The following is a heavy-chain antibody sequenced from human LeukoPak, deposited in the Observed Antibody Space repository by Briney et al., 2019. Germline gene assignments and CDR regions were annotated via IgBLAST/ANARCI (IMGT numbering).Heavy chain of an antibody. D-gene: IGHD7-27*01. CDR2: IYYSGST. Sequence: PSETLSLTCTVSGGSISSGDYYWSWIRQPPGKGLEWIGYIYYSGSTNYNPSLKSRVTISVDTSKNQFSLKLSSVTAADTAVYYCARHTGGWGSFDYWGQGTLVTVSS. CDR1: GGSISSGDYY. V-gene: IGHV4-30-4*01. J-gene: IGHJ4*02. CDR3: ARHTGGWGSFDY.